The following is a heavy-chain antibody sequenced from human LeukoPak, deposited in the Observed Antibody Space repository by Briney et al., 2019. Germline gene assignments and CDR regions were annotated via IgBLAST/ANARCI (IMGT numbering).Heavy chain of an antibody. CDR1: GFTFSSYW. Sequence: GGSLRLSCAASGFTFSSYWMHWVRQAPGKGLVWVSRINSDGSSTSYADSVKGRFTISRDNAKKTLYLQMNSLRAEDTAVYYCARDYVWGSDRYTDYWGQGTLVTVSS. J-gene: IGHJ4*02. V-gene: IGHV3-74*01. CDR2: INSDGSST. CDR3: ARDYVWGSDRYTDY. D-gene: IGHD3-16*02.